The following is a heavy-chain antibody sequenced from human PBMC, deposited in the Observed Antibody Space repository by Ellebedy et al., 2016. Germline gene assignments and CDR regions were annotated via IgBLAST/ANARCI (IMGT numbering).Heavy chain of an antibody. CDR3: ARVGCSGGSCYHYYGMDV. D-gene: IGHD2-15*01. J-gene: IGHJ6*02. CDR1: GYTFTGYY. Sequence: ASVKVSCKASGYTFTGYYMHWVRQAPGQGLEWMGWINPNSGATTYAQKFQGWVTMTRDTSISTAYMELGRLRSDDTAVYYCARVGCSGGSCYHYYGMDVWGQGTTVTVSS. V-gene: IGHV1-2*04. CDR2: INPNSGAT.